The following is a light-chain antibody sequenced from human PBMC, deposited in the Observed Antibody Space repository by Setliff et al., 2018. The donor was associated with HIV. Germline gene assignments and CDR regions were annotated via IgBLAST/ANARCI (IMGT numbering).Light chain of an antibody. CDR1: ASDVGGYNY. CDR2: EVK. CDR3: SSYAITNTLL. V-gene: IGLV2-14*01. Sequence: QSALAQPASASGSPGQSITISCTGTASDVGGYNYVSWYQQHPGKAPKLIIYEVKNRPSGVSNRFSGSKSGNTASLTISGLQAEDEADYYCSSYAITNTLLFGTGTKVTVL. J-gene: IGLJ1*01.